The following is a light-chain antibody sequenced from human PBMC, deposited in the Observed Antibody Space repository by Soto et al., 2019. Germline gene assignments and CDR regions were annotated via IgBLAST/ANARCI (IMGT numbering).Light chain of an antibody. CDR2: AAS. CDR3: QHSYNTPYT. V-gene: IGKV1-39*01. Sequence: DIQMTQSPSSLSASVGDRVTITCRASQSISNYLNWYQQKPGKAPNLLIYAASSLQSGVPSRFSGSGSGTDFTLTITSLQPEDFATYYCQHSYNTPYTFGLGTKLEI. CDR1: QSISNY. J-gene: IGKJ2*01.